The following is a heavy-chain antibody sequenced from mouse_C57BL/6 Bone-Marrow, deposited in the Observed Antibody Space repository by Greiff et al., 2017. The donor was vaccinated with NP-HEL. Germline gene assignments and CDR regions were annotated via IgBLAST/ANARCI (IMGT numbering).Heavy chain of an antibody. J-gene: IGHJ1*03. CDR1: GFNFKNTY. CDR2: IDPANGNT. Sequence: EVQLQQSVAELVRPGASVKLSCTASGFNFKNTYMHWVKQRPEQGLEWIGRIDPANGNTKYAPKFQGKATITADTSSNTAYLQLSSLTSEDTAIYYCARWCGYYPYWYFDVWGTGTTVTVSS. D-gene: IGHD2-3*01. CDR3: ARWCGYYPYWYFDV. V-gene: IGHV14-3*01.